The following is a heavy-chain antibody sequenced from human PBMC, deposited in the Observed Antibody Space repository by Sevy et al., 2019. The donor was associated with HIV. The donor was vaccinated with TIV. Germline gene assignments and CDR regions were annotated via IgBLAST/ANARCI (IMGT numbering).Heavy chain of an antibody. CDR2: IRSKAYGGTT. J-gene: IGHJ6*02. D-gene: IGHD3-9*01. Sequence: GGSLRLSCTASGFTFGDYAMSWFRQAPGKGLEWVGFIRSKAYGGTTEYAASVKGRFTISRDDSKSIAYLQMNSLKTEDTAVYYCTRDRYFDWLPPGGMDVWGQRTTVTVSS. CDR3: TRDRYFDWLPPGGMDV. V-gene: IGHV3-49*03. CDR1: GFTFGDYA.